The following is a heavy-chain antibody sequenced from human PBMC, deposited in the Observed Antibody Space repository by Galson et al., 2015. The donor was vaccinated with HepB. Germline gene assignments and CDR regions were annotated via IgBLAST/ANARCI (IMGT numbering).Heavy chain of an antibody. D-gene: IGHD2-15*01. CDR2: IKSKTDGGTT. J-gene: IGHJ6*02. CDR1: GFTFSNAW. Sequence: SLRLSCAASGFTFSNAWMSWVRQAPGKGLEWVGRIKSKTDGGTTDYAAPVKGRFTISRDDSKNTLYLQMNSLKTEDTAVYYCTTGYCSGGSCPYWVYGMDVWGQGTTVTVSS. V-gene: IGHV3-15*01. CDR3: TTGYCSGGSCPYWVYGMDV.